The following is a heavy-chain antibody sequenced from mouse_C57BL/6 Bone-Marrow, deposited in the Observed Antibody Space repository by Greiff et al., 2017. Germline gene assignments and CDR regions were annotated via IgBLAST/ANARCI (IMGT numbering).Heavy chain of an antibody. CDR2: IYPGNSDT. CDR3: TRSKNITTVVASFDY. D-gene: IGHD1-1*01. CDR1: GYTFTSYW. J-gene: IGHJ2*01. V-gene: IGHV1-5*01. Sequence: VQLQQSGTVLARPGASVKMSCKTSGYTFTSYWMHWVKQRPGQGLEWIGAIYPGNSDTSYNQKFKGKDKLTAITSASTAYMELSSLTNEDSAVYYCTRSKNITTVVASFDYWGQGTTLTVSS.